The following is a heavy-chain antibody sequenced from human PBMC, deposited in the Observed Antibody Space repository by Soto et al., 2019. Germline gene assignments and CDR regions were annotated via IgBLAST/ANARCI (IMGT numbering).Heavy chain of an antibody. D-gene: IGHD3-3*01. J-gene: IGHJ4*02. CDR2: IYYSGST. V-gene: IGHV4-61*01. Sequence: SETLSLTCTVSGGSVSSGSYYWSWIRQPPGKGLEWIGYIYYSGSTNYNPSLKSRVTISVDTSKNQFSLKLSSVTAADTAVYYCARDHTIFGVVGTGFDYWGQGTLVTVSS. CDR3: ARDHTIFGVVGTGFDY. CDR1: GGSVSSGSYY.